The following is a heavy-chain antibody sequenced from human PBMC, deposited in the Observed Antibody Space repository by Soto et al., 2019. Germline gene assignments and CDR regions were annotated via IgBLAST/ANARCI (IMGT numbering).Heavy chain of an antibody. Sequence: GASVKVSCKASGGTFSSYAISWVRQAPGQGLEWMGGIIPIFGTANYAQKFQGRVTITADKSTSTAYMELSSLRSEDTAVYYCARGGNGYSSPVVAFDIWGQGTMVTVSS. CDR3: ARGGNGYSSPVVAFDI. J-gene: IGHJ3*02. V-gene: IGHV1-69*06. D-gene: IGHD6-19*01. CDR1: GGTFSSYA. CDR2: IIPIFGTA.